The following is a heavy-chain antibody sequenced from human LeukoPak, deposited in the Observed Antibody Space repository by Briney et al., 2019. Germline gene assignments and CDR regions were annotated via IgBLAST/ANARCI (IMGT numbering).Heavy chain of an antibody. CDR1: GFTFSSYA. Sequence: GGSLRLSCAASGFTFSSYAMSWVRQAPGKGLEWVSVISGSGGRIYHADSVKGRFTISRDNSKNTLYLQMNSLRAEDTAVYYCANQPAGYNYNMDVWGQGTTVTVSS. CDR2: ISGSGGRI. V-gene: IGHV3-23*01. D-gene: IGHD1-14*01. CDR3: ANQPAGYNYNMDV. J-gene: IGHJ6*02.